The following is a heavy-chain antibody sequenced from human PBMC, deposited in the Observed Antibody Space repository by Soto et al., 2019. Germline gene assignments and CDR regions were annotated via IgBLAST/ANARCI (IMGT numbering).Heavy chain of an antibody. D-gene: IGHD3-9*01. Sequence: PGGSLRLSCAASGFTFDDYAMHWVRQGPGKGLEWVSGISWDSGSISSADSVKGRFTISRDNAKNSLYLQMNRLRPEDTAFYYCAKAPLDILPGSKFDYWGQGTLVTVSS. J-gene: IGHJ4*02. CDR2: ISWDSGSI. CDR1: GFTFDDYA. V-gene: IGHV3-9*01. CDR3: AKAPLDILPGSKFDY.